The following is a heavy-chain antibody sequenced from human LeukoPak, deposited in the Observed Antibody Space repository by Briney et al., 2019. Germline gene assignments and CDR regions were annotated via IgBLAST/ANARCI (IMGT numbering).Heavy chain of an antibody. CDR2: IIPIFGTA. V-gene: IGHV1-69*13. CDR1: GGTFSSYA. Sequence: SVTVSCKASGGTFSSYAISWVRQAPGQGLEWMGGIIPIFGTANYAQKFQGRVTITADESTSTAYMELSSLRSEDTAVYYCARGGVHYDSSQYYFDYWGQGTLVTVSS. D-gene: IGHD3-22*01. CDR3: ARGGVHYDSSQYYFDY. J-gene: IGHJ4*02.